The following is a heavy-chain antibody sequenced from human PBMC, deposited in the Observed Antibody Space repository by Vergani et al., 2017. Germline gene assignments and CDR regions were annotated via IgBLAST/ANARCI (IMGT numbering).Heavy chain of an antibody. CDR1: GGSISSASYY. CDR3: ARESYYDILTGYSPYYGMDV. D-gene: IGHD3-9*01. Sequence: QVQLQESGPGLVKPSQTLSLACTVSGGSISSASYYWSWIRQPAGKGLEWIGRIYITGSTDYNPSLKSRVTILVDTSKNQFSLRLRSVTAADTAVYYCARESYYDILTGYSPYYGMDVWGQGTTVTVSS. V-gene: IGHV4-61*02. CDR2: IYITGST. J-gene: IGHJ6*02.